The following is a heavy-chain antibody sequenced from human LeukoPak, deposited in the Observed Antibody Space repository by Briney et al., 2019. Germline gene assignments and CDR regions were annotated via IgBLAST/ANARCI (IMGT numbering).Heavy chain of an antibody. CDR3: ARDPEAQYYDFWSGYFDY. CDR2: IIPIFGTA. CDR1: GGTFSSYV. V-gene: IGHV1-69*13. Sequence: SVKVSCKASGGTFSSYVISWVRQAPGQGLEWMGGIIPIFGTANYAQKFQGRVTITADESTSTAYMELSSLRSEDTAVYYCARDPEAQYYDFWSGYFDYWGQGTLVTVSS. D-gene: IGHD3-3*01. J-gene: IGHJ4*02.